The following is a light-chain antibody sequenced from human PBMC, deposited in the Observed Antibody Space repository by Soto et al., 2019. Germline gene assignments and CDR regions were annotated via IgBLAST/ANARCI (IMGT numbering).Light chain of an antibody. CDR2: NTY. J-gene: IGLJ3*02. V-gene: IGLV8-61*01. CDR1: SGSVSTYNY. CDR3: LLFMSGGISV. Sequence: QTVVTQEPSFSVSPGGTVTLTCGLTSGSVSTYNYPSWYQQTPGQAPRTLIYNTYTRTAGVPDRFSGSILGNKAALTITGAQADDESDYYCLLFMSGGISVFGGGTKVTVL.